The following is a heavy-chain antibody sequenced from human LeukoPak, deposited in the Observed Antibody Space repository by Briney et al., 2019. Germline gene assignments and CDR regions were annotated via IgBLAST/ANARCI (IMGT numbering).Heavy chain of an antibody. CDR1: GYTFTGYY. V-gene: IGHV1-2*02. Sequence: ASVKVSCKASGYTFTGYYMHWVRQPPGQGLEWMGWINPDSGGTNFAQKFQGRVTMTRATSTSTAYMELSRLRSDDTAAYYCARDYYDSSGYYYVFAYWGQGTLVTVSS. CDR3: ARDYYDSSGYYYVFAY. CDR2: INPDSGGT. D-gene: IGHD3-22*01. J-gene: IGHJ4*02.